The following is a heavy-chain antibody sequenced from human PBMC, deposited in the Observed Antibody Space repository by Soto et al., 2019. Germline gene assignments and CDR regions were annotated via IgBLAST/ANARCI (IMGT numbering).Heavy chain of an antibody. V-gene: IGHV1-69*13. Sequence: SVKVSCKASGGTFSSYAISWVRQAPGQGLEWMGGIIPIFGTANYAQKFQGRVTITADESTSTAYMELSSLRSEDTAVYYCASSYYYDSSGYYHYDYWGQGTLVTVSS. CDR2: IIPIFGTA. CDR3: ASSYYYDSSGYYHYDY. CDR1: GGTFSSYA. J-gene: IGHJ4*02. D-gene: IGHD3-22*01.